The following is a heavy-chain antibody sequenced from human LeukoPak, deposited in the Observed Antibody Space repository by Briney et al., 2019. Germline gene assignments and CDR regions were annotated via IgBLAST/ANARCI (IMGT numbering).Heavy chain of an antibody. Sequence: GGSLRLYCAASGFAFSSYAVHWVRQAPGKGLECVAVISHDGSKKYYADFVKGRFTISRDNSQNTLYLHMNSLIPEDTAVYFCAKDWKFYYVSGSFFPDNWSQGTLVTVSS. J-gene: IGHJ1*01. CDR3: AKDWKFYYVSGSFFPDN. CDR1: GFAFSSYA. D-gene: IGHD3-10*01. V-gene: IGHV3-30-3*01. CDR2: ISHDGSKK.